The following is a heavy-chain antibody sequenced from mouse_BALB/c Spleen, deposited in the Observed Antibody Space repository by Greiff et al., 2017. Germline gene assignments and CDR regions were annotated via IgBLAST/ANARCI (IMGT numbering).Heavy chain of an antibody. D-gene: IGHD2-12*01. Sequence: VQLQESGAELVRPGTSVKVSCKASGYAFTNYLIEWVKQRPGQGLEWIGVINPGSGGTNYNEKFKGKATLTADKSSSTAYMQLSSLTSDDSAVYFCARERRDYAMDYWGQGTSVTVSS. CDR1: GYAFTNYL. J-gene: IGHJ4*01. V-gene: IGHV1-54*01. CDR3: ARERRDYAMDY. CDR2: INPGSGGT.